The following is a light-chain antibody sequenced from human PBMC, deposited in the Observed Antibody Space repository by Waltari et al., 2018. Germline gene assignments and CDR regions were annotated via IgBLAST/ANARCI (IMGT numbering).Light chain of an antibody. CDR2: KAS. J-gene: IGKJ2*01. CDR1: HTISDW. Sequence: DVQMTQSPSTLSASVVDSVTITCRASHTISDWLAWYQQKPGQAPHLLIYKASILESGVPSRFSGSASGTEFTLTISSLQPDDFATDYCQQHHNSPDTFGQGTHLEIK. V-gene: IGKV1-5*03. CDR3: QQHHNSPDT.